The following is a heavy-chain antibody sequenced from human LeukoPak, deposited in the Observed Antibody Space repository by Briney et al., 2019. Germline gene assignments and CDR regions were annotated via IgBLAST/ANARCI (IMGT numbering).Heavy chain of an antibody. CDR3: ARDRYYYDSSGYDGFYAFDI. D-gene: IGHD3-22*01. J-gene: IGHJ3*02. V-gene: IGHV4-4*02. Sequence: KPSETLSLTCAISGGSISSSNWWSWVRQPPGKGLEWIGEIYHSGSTNYNPSLKSRVTISVDKSKNQSSLKLSSVTAADTAVYYCARDRYYYDSSGYDGFYAFDIWGQGTMVTVSS. CDR2: IYHSGST. CDR1: GGSISSSNW.